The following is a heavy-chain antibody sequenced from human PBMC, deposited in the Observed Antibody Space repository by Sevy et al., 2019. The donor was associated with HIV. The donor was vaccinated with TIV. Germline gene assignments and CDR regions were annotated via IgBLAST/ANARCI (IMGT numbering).Heavy chain of an antibody. Sequence: SETLSLTCTVSGCSISSYYWSWIRQPPGKGLEWIGYIYYSGSTNYNPSLKRRATISVDTSKNQFSLKLSSVTAADTAVYYCARDMLGYCSSTSCYAEGYFDYWGQGTLVTVSS. CDR3: ARDMLGYCSSTSCYAEGYFDY. CDR2: IYYSGST. V-gene: IGHV4-59*01. D-gene: IGHD2-2*01. J-gene: IGHJ4*02. CDR1: GCSISSYY.